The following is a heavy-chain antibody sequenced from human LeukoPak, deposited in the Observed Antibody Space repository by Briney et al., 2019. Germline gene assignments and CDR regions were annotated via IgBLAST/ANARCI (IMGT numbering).Heavy chain of an antibody. V-gene: IGHV4-39*07. D-gene: IGHD5/OR15-5a*01. CDR1: GGSISSISYY. CDR3: ARESSTSDQYGDFDY. J-gene: IGHJ4*02. Sequence: PSETLSLTCTVSGGSISSISYYWGWIRQPPGKGLEWIGSIYYSGSTYYNPSLKSRVTISVDTSKNQFSLKLSSVTAADTAVYYCARESSTSDQYGDFDYWGQGTLVTVSS. CDR2: IYYSGST.